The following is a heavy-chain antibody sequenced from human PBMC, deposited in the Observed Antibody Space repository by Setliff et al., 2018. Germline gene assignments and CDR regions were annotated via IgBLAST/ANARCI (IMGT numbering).Heavy chain of an antibody. CDR3: ARRYNFWSGYFDY. J-gene: IGHJ4*02. Sequence: SETLSLTCAVYGGSFSGYYWSWIRQPPGKGLEWIGEINHSGSTNYNPSLKSQVTISVDTSKNQFSLKLSSVTAADTAVYYCARRYNFWSGYFDYWGQGTLVTVS. V-gene: IGHV4-34*01. D-gene: IGHD3-3*01. CDR1: GGSFSGYY. CDR2: INHSGST.